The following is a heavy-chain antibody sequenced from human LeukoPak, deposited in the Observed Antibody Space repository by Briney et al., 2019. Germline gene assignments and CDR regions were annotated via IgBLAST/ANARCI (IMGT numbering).Heavy chain of an antibody. D-gene: IGHD2-15*01. CDR1: GFTFSSYA. CDR3: ARAVSSNIVVVVAATGLDY. CDR2: ISYDGSNK. Sequence: PGGSLRLSCAASGFTFSSYAMHWVRQAPGKGLEWVAVISYDGSNKYYADSVKGRFTISRDNSKNTLYLQMNSLRAEDTAVYYCARAVSSNIVVVVAATGLDYWGQGTLVTVSS. J-gene: IGHJ4*02. V-gene: IGHV3-30-3*01.